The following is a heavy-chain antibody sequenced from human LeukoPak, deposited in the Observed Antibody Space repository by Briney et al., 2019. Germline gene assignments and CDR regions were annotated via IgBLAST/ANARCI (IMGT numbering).Heavy chain of an antibody. V-gene: IGHV1-69*13. J-gene: IGHJ4*02. CDR2: IIPIFGTA. CDR3: SRVPGYSYVPPFDY. CDR1: GGTFSSYA. Sequence: ASVKVSCKASGGTFSSYAISWVRQAPGQGLEWMGGIIPIFGTANYARKFQGRVTITADESTSTAYMELSSLSSEDTDVYFCSRVPGYSYVPPFDYWGQGTLVTVSS. D-gene: IGHD5-18*01.